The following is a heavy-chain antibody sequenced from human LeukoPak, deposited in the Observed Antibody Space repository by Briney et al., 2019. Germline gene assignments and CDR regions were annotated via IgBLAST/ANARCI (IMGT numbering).Heavy chain of an antibody. Sequence: GGSLRLSCAASGFTFSGYWMIWVRQAPGKGLEWVANIKQDGSVKYYVDSVSGRFTISRDNAKNLLHLQMNSLRDEDTAVYYCVRDSGGYSSVWYDAFDVWGRGTKVTVSS. V-gene: IGHV3-7*01. CDR1: GFTFSGYW. CDR2: IKQDGSVK. CDR3: VRDSGGYSSVWYDAFDV. J-gene: IGHJ3*01. D-gene: IGHD6-19*01.